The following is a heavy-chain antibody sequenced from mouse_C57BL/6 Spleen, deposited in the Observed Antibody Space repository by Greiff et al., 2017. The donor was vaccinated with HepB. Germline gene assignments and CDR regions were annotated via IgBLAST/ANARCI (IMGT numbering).Heavy chain of an antibody. CDR1: GYTFTDYE. V-gene: IGHV1-15*01. J-gene: IGHJ2*01. D-gene: IGHD1-1*01. CDR3: TRGSITTVDY. CDR2: IDPETGGT. Sequence: PLQQSGAELVRPGASVTLSCKASGYTFTDYEMHWVKQTPVHGLEWIGAIDPETGGTAYNQKFKGKAILTADKSSSTAYMELRSLTSEDSAVYYCTRGSITTVDYWGQGTTLTVSS.